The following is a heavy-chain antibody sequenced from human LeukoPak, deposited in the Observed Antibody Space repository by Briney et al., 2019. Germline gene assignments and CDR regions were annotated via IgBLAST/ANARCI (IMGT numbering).Heavy chain of an antibody. Sequence: GRSLRLSCAASGFTFSNAWMGWVRQAPGKGLEWVGRIKSYTDGETTDYAAPVKGRFTISRDDSRNTLYLQMNSLKTEDTAVYYCTTLRGFDYWGQGTLVTVSS. CDR3: TTLRGFDY. V-gene: IGHV3-15*01. J-gene: IGHJ4*02. D-gene: IGHD3-10*01. CDR1: GFTFSNAW. CDR2: IKSYTDGETT.